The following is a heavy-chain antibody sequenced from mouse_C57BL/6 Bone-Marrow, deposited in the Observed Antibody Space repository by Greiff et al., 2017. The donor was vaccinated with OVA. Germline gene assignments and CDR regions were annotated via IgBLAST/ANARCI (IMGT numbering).Heavy chain of an antibody. D-gene: IGHD4-1*01. CDR1: GYTFTSYW. CDR2: IHPNSGST. Sequence: QVQLQQPGAELVKPGASVKLSCKASGYTFTSYWMHWVKQRPGQGLEWIGMIHPNSGSTNYNEKFKSKATLTVDKSSSTAYMQLSSLTSEDSAVYYCARGRGTGCYWYFDVWGTGTTVTVSS. J-gene: IGHJ1*03. V-gene: IGHV1-64*01. CDR3: ARGRGTGCYWYFDV.